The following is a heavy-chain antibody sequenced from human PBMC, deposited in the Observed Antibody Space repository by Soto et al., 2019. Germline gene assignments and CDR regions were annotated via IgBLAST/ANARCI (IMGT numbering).Heavy chain of an antibody. CDR2: ISGSGGST. D-gene: IGHD3-3*01. CDR1: GFTFSSYA. CDR3: AKSRSPYDFWSGYLWWFDP. J-gene: IGHJ5*02. Sequence: EVQLLESGGGLVQPGGSLRLSCAASGFTFSSYAMSWVRQAPGKGLEWVSAISGSGGSTYYADSVKGRFTISRDNSNDTLYLQMNRLRAEDTAVYYCAKSRSPYDFWSGYLWWFDPWGQGTLVTVSP. V-gene: IGHV3-23*01.